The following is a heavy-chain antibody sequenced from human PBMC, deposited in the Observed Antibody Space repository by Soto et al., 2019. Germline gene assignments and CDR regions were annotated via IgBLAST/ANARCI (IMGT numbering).Heavy chain of an antibody. D-gene: IGHD6-6*01. CDR2: ISGSGGST. CDR1: GFTFSSYA. J-gene: IGHJ4*02. Sequence: WWSLRLSCAASGFTFSSYAMSWFRQAPGRGLEWVSAISGSGGSTYYADSVKGRFTISRDNSKNTLYLQMNSLRAEDTAVYYCAKERYSSSSAYFDYWGQGTLVTVSS. CDR3: AKERYSSSSAYFDY. V-gene: IGHV3-23*01.